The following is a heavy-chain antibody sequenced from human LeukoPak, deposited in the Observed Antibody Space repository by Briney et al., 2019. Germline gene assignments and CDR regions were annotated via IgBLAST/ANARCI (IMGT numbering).Heavy chain of an antibody. CDR1: GVTFSDFH. J-gene: IGHJ3*02. V-gene: IGHV3-11*01. CDR3: ARERADALDN. Sequence: GGSLRLSCAACGVTFSDFHMCWIRQAPGKGLEWVSFSSTSGSTIFYADSVKGRFTISRDNAKNSLYLQMNSLRAEDTAVYYCARERADALDNWGPGTMVTVSS. CDR2: SSTSGSTI.